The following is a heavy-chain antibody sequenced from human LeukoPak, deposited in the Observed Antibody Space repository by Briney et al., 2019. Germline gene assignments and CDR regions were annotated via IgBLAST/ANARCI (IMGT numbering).Heavy chain of an antibody. CDR2: IKSKTNDEPT. J-gene: IGHJ4*02. Sequence: GGSLRLSCAASGFAFSNAWMSWVRQAPGKGLEWVGRIKSKTNDEPTDYAAPLKGRFTISRDDSKNTLFLQVNTLKTEDTAMYYCTSDDPVNRSWGQGTLVTVSS. CDR3: TSDDPVNRS. CDR1: GFAFSNAW. V-gene: IGHV3-15*01.